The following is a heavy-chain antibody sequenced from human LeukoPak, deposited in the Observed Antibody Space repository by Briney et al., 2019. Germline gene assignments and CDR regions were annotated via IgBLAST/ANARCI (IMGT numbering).Heavy chain of an antibody. V-gene: IGHV3-73*01. CDR3: YVDIVATKSRRDY. Sequence: PGGSLRLSCAASGFTFSGSAMHWVRQASGKGLEWVGRIRSKANSYATAYAASVKGRFTISRDDSKNTAYLQMNSLKTEDTAVYYCYVDIVATKSRRDYWGQGTLVTVSS. CDR2: IRSKANSYAT. CDR1: GFTFSGSA. J-gene: IGHJ4*02. D-gene: IGHD5-12*01.